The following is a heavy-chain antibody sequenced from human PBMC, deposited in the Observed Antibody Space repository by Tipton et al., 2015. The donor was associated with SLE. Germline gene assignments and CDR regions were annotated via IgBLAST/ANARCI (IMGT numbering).Heavy chain of an antibody. J-gene: IGHJ4*02. D-gene: IGHD3-10*01. CDR1: GGSISSHY. V-gene: IGHV4-4*08. Sequence: TLSLTCTVSGGSISSHYWSWIRQPPGKGLEWIGYIYTSGSTNYNPSLKSRVTISVDTSKNQFSLKLSSVTAADTAVYYCAREGDSGSYIDFWGQGTLVTVSS. CDR2: IYTSGST. CDR3: AREGDSGSYIDF.